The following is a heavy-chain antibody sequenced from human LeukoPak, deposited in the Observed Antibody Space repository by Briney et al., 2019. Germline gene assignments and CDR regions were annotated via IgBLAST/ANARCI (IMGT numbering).Heavy chain of an antibody. D-gene: IGHD6-13*01. Sequence: PSETLSLTCTVSGGSISSYYWSWVRQPPGKGLEWIGYIYYSGSTSYNPSLKSRVTISIDTSKKQFSLWLSSVTAADTAMYYCARGRAAAGSPFDYWGQGTLVTASS. V-gene: IGHV4-59*01. J-gene: IGHJ4*02. CDR3: ARGRAAAGSPFDY. CDR2: IYYSGST. CDR1: GGSISSYY.